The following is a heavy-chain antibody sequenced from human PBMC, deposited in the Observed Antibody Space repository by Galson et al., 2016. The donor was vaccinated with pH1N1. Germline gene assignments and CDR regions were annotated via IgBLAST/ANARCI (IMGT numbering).Heavy chain of an antibody. Sequence: ALVKPTQTLTLACTFSGFSLSTSGMCVSWIRQPPGKALEWLSLIDWDDDKYYSTSLKTRLTISKDTSKNQVVLTMTNMDPVDTAAYYGARMAYGDYRGDFDYWGQGTLVTVSS. D-gene: IGHD4-17*01. CDR1: GFSLSTSGMC. V-gene: IGHV2-70*01. J-gene: IGHJ4*02. CDR2: IDWDDDK. CDR3: ARMAYGDYRGDFDY.